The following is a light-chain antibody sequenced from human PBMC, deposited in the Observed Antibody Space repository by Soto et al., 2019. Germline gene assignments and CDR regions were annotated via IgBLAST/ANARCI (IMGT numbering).Light chain of an antibody. CDR3: QQYSKLIT. Sequence: DIQMTQSPSSLAASVGERVTITCQASQDISNYLNWYQQKLGKAPKLLIYDASNLETGVPSRFSGSGSGTDFTFTISSLQPEDIATYYCQQYSKLITFGQGTRLEIK. CDR2: DAS. V-gene: IGKV1-33*01. J-gene: IGKJ5*01. CDR1: QDISNY.